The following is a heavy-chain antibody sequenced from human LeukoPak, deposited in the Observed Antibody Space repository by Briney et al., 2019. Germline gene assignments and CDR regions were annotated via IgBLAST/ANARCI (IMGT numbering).Heavy chain of an antibody. V-gene: IGHV1-2*02. CDR2: INPTTSGN. CDR3: ARVSSGWYDY. D-gene: IGHD6-19*01. J-gene: IGHJ4*02. Sequence: ESMVWINPTTSGNNYAQTFQGRGTITRDTSISTAYMELSRLRSDDTAVYYCARVSSGWYDYWGQGTLVTVSS.